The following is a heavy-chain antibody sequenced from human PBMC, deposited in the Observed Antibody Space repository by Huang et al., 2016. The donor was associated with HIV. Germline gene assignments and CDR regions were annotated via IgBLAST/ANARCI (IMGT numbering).Heavy chain of an antibody. Sequence: EVQLVESGGGLVQPGGSLRLSCAASGFTFSSYWMHWVRQAPGKGLVWVSRIKSDWSSSGYADSVKGRFTISRDNAKNTLYLQMNSLRAEDTAVYYCVRDPRIQSWLNYFDYWGQGTLVSVSS. D-gene: IGHD3-22*01. CDR3: VRDPRIQSWLNYFDY. V-gene: IGHV3-74*01. CDR2: IKSDWSSS. J-gene: IGHJ4*02. CDR1: GFTFSSYW.